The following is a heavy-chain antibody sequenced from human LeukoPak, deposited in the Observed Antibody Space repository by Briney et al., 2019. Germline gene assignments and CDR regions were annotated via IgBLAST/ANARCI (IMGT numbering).Heavy chain of an antibody. Sequence: PSETLSLTCAVYGESFRGYYWSWIRQPPGKGLEWIGEINHSGSTNYNPSLKSRVNISVDTSKYQFSLKLSSVTAADTAVYYCARVIITIFGVVIPRFDYWGQGTLVTVSS. CDR1: GESFRGYY. D-gene: IGHD3-3*01. J-gene: IGHJ4*02. CDR3: ARVIITIFGVVIPRFDY. V-gene: IGHV4-34*01. CDR2: INHSGST.